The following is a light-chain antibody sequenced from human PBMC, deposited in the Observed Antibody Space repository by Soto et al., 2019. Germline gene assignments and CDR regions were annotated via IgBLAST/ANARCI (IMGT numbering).Light chain of an antibody. CDR2: EAS. Sequence: DIPMTQSPSTPSASVGDRVTITCRASQSISGSLAWYQQKPGKAPKLLIYEASNLKSGVPSRFSGSGSGTEYTLTISSLQPDDSASYYCQQYNGYWTFGQGTRVEIK. CDR3: QQYNGYWT. CDR1: QSISGS. V-gene: IGKV1-5*03. J-gene: IGKJ1*01.